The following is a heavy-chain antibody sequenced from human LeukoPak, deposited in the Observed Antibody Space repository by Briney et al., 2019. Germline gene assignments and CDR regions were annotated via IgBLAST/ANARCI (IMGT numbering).Heavy chain of an antibody. J-gene: IGHJ5*02. CDR3: ARHAADGWLPPIRWFDP. D-gene: IGHD5-24*01. CDR1: GGSISSSSYY. V-gene: IGHV4-39*01. CDR2: IYYSGST. Sequence: NPSETLSLTCTVSGGSISSSSYYWGWIRQPPGKGLEWIGSIYYSGSTYYNPSLKSRVTISVDTSKNQFSLKLSSVTAADTAVYYCARHAADGWLPPIRWFDPWGQGTLVTVSS.